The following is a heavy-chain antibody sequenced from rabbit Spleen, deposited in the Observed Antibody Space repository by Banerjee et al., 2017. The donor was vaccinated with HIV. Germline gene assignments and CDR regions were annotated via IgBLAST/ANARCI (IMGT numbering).Heavy chain of an antibody. D-gene: IGHD4-1*01. CDR1: GFDFSRYY. CDR3: VREVAGKFGL. CDR2: IDPVFGIA. J-gene: IGHJ4*01. Sequence: QLVESGGGLVQPGGSLKLTCTASGFDFSRYYVSWVRQAPGKGLEWIGDIDPVFGIAVYASWVNGRFTISSHNAQNTLYLQLNSLTAADTATYFCVREVAGKFGLWGPGTLVTVS. V-gene: IGHV1S7*01.